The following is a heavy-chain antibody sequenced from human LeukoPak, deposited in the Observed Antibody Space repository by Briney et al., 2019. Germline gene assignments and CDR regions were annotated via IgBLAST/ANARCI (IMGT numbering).Heavy chain of an antibody. D-gene: IGHD5-18*01. CDR3: ARLHQTQLTFDY. V-gene: IGHV4-39*01. CDR2: IYYSGST. CDR1: GGSISSSSYY. J-gene: IGHJ4*02. Sequence: SETLSLTCTVSGGSISSSSYYWGWIRQPPGKGLEWIGSIYYSGSTYYNPSLKSRVTISVDTSKNQFSLKLSSVTAADTAVYYCARLHQTQLTFDYWGQGTLVTVSS.